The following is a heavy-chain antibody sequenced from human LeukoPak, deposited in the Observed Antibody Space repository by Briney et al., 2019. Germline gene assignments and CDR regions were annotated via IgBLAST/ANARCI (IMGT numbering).Heavy chain of an antibody. CDR1: GFTFSSYA. CDR2: ISGSGGST. D-gene: IGHD1-1*01. Sequence: GGSLRLSCAASGFTFSSYAMSWVRQAPGKGLEWVSAISGSGGSTYYADSVKGRFTISRDNSMNTLYLQMNSLRAEDTAVYYCAKDPDRYNWNDGDYWGQGTLVTVSS. CDR3: AKDPDRYNWNDGDY. J-gene: IGHJ4*02. V-gene: IGHV3-23*01.